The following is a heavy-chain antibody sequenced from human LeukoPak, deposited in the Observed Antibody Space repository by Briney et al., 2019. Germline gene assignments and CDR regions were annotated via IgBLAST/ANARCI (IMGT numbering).Heavy chain of an antibody. V-gene: IGHV3-7*01. CDR2: IKPDGSEK. D-gene: IGHD6-19*01. Sequence: GGSLRLSCAASGFTFSDYWMTWVRQAPGKGLEWVANIKPDGSEKYYVDSVRGRFTISRDNAKNSLSLQMNSLRAEDTAVYYCARQRGSGCLDYWGQGTLVTVSS. CDR1: GFTFSDYW. CDR3: ARQRGSGCLDY. J-gene: IGHJ4*02.